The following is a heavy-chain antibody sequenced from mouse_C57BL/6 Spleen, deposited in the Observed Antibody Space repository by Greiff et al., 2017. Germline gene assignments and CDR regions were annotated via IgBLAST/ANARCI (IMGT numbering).Heavy chain of an antibody. CDR2: IRNKANNHAT. Sequence: EVQVVESGGGLVQPGGSMKLSCAASGFTFSDAWMDWVRQSPEKGLEWVAEIRNKANNHATYYAESVKGRFTISRDDSKSSVYLQMNSLRAEDTGIYYCTKNPRDYFDYWGQGTTLTVSS. V-gene: IGHV6-6*01. J-gene: IGHJ2*01. CDR3: TKNPRDYFDY. CDR1: GFTFSDAW.